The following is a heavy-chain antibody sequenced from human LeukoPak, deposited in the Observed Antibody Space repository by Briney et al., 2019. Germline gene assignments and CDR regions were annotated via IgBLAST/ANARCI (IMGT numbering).Heavy chain of an antibody. D-gene: IGHD5-18*01. CDR3: AKSHGYSYGFDY. J-gene: IGHJ4*02. CDR2: ISYDASNK. CDR1: GFTFSRYG. Sequence: GGSLRLSCAASGFTFSRYGMHWVRQTPGKGLEWVAVISYDASNKYYADSVKGRFTISRDNSKNTLYLQMNSLRAEDTAVYYCAKSHGYSYGFDYWGQGTLVAVSS. V-gene: IGHV3-30*18.